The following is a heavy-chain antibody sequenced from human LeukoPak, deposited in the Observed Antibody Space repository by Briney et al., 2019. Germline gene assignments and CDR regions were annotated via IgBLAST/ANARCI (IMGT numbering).Heavy chain of an antibody. CDR2: IRSKANSYAT. J-gene: IGHJ3*02. Sequence: GGSLKLSCAASEFTFSASAMHWVRQASGKGLEWVGRIRSKANSYATAYAASVKGRFTISRDDSENTAYLQVNSLKTEDTAVYYCTTILYGDYGTFDIWGQGTMVTVSS. CDR3: TTILYGDYGTFDI. CDR1: EFTFSASA. D-gene: IGHD4-17*01. V-gene: IGHV3-73*01.